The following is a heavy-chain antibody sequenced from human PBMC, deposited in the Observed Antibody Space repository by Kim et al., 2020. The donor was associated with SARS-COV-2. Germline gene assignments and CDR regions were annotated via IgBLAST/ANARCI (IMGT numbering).Heavy chain of an antibody. Sequence: SVKVSCKASGGTFSSYAISWVRQAPGQGLEWMGGIIPIFGTANYAQKFQGRVTITADESTSTAYMELSSLRSEDTAVYYCARRVGGYCSGGSCYLDYYYGMDVWGQGTTVTVSS. CDR3: ARRVGGYCSGGSCYLDYYYGMDV. CDR1: GGTFSSYA. J-gene: IGHJ6*02. V-gene: IGHV1-69*13. CDR2: IIPIFGTA. D-gene: IGHD2-15*01.